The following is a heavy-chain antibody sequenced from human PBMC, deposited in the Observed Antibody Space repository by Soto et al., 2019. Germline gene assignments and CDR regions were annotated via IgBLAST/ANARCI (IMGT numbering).Heavy chain of an antibody. J-gene: IGHJ4*02. CDR1: GGSVSSGSYY. D-gene: IGHD5-12*01. CDR2: IYYSGST. CDR3: ASESVEMATEIRVY. V-gene: IGHV4-61*01. Sequence: QVQLQESGPGLVKPSETLSLTCTVSGGSVSSGSYYWSWIRQPPGKGLEWIGYIYYSGSTNYNPALQSRVTISVDTSKNQFSLKLSSVTAADTAVYYCASESVEMATEIRVYWGQGTLVTVSS.